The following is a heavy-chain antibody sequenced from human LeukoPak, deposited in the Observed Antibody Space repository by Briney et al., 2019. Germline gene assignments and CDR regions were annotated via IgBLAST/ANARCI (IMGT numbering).Heavy chain of an antibody. D-gene: IGHD5-18*01. Sequence: GGSLRLSCAASGFTFSSYAMSWVRQAPGKGLEWVSAISGSGGSTYYADSVKGRFTISRDNSKNTLYLQMNSLRAEDTAVYYCAKDGDRGYSYGLFDPWGQGTLVTVPS. CDR1: GFTFSSYA. CDR3: AKDGDRGYSYGLFDP. CDR2: ISGSGGST. V-gene: IGHV3-23*01. J-gene: IGHJ5*02.